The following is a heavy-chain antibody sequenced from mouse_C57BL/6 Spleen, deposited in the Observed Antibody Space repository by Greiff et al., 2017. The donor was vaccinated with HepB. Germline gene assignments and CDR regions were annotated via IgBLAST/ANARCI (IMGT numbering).Heavy chain of an antibody. CDR3: ARRNAPDRYFDY. Sequence: VQLQQSGPELVKPGASVKISCKASGYTFTDYYMNWVKQSHGKSLEWIGDINPNNGGTSYNQKFKGKATLTVDKSSSTAYMELRSLTSEDSAVYYCARRNAPDRYFDYWGQGTTLTVSS. CDR1: GYTFTDYY. V-gene: IGHV1-26*01. CDR2: INPNNGGT. J-gene: IGHJ2*01.